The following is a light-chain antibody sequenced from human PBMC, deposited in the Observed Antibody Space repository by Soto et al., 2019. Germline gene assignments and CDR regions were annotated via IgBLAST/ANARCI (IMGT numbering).Light chain of an antibody. CDR3: QSYDSSLSGVV. V-gene: IGLV1-40*03. J-gene: IGLJ2*01. CDR1: GSNIGIGYD. Sequence: QAVVTQPPSVSGAPGQRVTLSCTGSGSNIGIGYDVHWYQQLPGTAPKLLIYRDTNRPSGVPDRFSGSRSGASASLAITGLQAEDEGDYYCQSYDSSLSGVVFGGGTKVTVL. CDR2: RDT.